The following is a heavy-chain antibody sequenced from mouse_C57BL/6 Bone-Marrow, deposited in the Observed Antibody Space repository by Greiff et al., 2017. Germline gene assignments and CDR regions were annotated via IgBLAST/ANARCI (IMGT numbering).Heavy chain of an antibody. CDR1: GYTFTSYW. D-gene: IGHD1-1*01. Sequence: QVQLQQSGAELVKPGASVKLSCKASGYTFTSYWMHWVKQRPGQGLEWIGMIHPNSGSTNYNEKFKSKATLTVDKSYSTAYMQLSSLTSEDSAVYYYARITTNWYFDVWGTGTTVTVSS. CDR3: ARITTNWYFDV. V-gene: IGHV1-64*01. CDR2: IHPNSGST. J-gene: IGHJ1*03.